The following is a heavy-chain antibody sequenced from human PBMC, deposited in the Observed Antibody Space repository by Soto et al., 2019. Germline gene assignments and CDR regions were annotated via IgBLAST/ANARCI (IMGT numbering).Heavy chain of an antibody. D-gene: IGHD2-2*01. CDR3: ARPIVVVPARYMKPPPRDYYMDV. CDR1: GGSISSSSYY. J-gene: IGHJ6*03. Sequence: SETLSLTCTVSGGSISSSSYYWGWIRQPPGKGLEWIGSIYYSGSTYYNPSLKSRVTISVDTSKNQFSLKLSSVTAADTAVYYCARPIVVVPARYMKPPPRDYYMDVWGKGTTVTVSS. CDR2: IYYSGST. V-gene: IGHV4-39*01.